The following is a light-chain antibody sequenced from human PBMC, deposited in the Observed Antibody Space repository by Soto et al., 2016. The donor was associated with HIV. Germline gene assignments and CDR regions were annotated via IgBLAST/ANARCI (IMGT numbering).Light chain of an antibody. J-gene: IGLJ2*01. V-gene: IGLV3-19*01. CDR3: DSRDSTNKYVI. CDR2: GRD. CDR1: SLRSYD. Sequence: SSELTQDPAVSVALGQTVTITCQGDSLRSYDASWFQQKPGQAPLLVIYGRDSRPSEIPDRFSGSSSGNTASLTITGAQAEDEADHYCDSRDSTNKYVIFGGGTKLTVL.